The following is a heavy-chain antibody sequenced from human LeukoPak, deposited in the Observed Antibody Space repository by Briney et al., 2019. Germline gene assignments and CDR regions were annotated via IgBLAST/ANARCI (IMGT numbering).Heavy chain of an antibody. D-gene: IGHD3-22*01. CDR2: IYPGDSDT. CDR1: GYSFTSYW. J-gene: IGHJ4*02. CDR3: ARRYYYDSSGYYLWYYFDY. Sequence: GESLKISCKGSGYSFTSYWIGWMLQMPGKGLEWMGIIYPGDSDTRYSPSFQGQVTISADKSISTAYLQWSSLKASDTAMYYCARRYYYDSSGYYLWYYFDYWGQGTLVTVSS. V-gene: IGHV5-51*01.